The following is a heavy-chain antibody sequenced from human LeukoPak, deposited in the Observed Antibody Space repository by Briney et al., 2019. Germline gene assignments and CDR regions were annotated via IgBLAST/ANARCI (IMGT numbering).Heavy chain of an antibody. V-gene: IGHV3-7*01. CDR3: ARDSLSGWYPGDFDF. CDR2: IKHDGGEK. J-gene: IGHJ4*02. D-gene: IGHD6-19*01. Sequence: GGSLRLSCAASGFTFNTYWTSWVRQAPGKGLEWVANIKHDGGEKYYVDSVKGRFTISRDNAKNSLYLQMNSLRAEDTAVYYCARDSLSGWYPGDFDFWGQGTLVTVSS. CDR1: GFTFNTYW.